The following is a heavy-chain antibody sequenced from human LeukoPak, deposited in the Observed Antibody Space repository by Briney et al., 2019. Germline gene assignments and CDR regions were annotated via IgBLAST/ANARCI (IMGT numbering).Heavy chain of an antibody. D-gene: IGHD3-22*01. J-gene: IGHJ6*02. CDR1: GFTFSSYW. CDR3: ARDPYYDSSGYDPPMDV. CDR2: INNDGSST. V-gene: IGHV3-74*01. Sequence: GGSLRLSCAASGFTFSSYWMHWVRQAPGKGLVWVSRINNDGSSTSYADSVKGRFTISRDNSKNTLYLQMNSLRAEDTAVYYCARDPYYDSSGYDPPMDVWGQGTTVTVSS.